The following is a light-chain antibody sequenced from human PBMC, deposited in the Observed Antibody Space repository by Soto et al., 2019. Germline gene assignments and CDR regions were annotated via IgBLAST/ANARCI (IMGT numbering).Light chain of an antibody. CDR3: QQRSNWPPWT. V-gene: IGKV3-11*01. CDR2: DAS. Sequence: EIVLTQSPATLSLSPGERATLSCRASQSVSSYLDWYQQRPGQAPRLLIFDASNRATGIPGRLSGSGSGTDFSLTISSLEPEDFAVYYCQQRSNWPPWTFGQGTRVEIK. CDR1: QSVSSY. J-gene: IGKJ1*01.